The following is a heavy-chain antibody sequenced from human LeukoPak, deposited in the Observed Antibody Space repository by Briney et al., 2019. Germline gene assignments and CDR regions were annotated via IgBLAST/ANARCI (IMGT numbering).Heavy chain of an antibody. Sequence: GGSLRLSCAASGFTFSSYGMHWVRQAPGKGLEWVAFIRADGSNKYYADSVKGRFTISRDNSKNTLYLQMNSLRAEDTALYHCARAGSILWFGEFDYWGQGTLVTVSS. J-gene: IGHJ4*02. CDR1: GFTFSSYG. D-gene: IGHD3-10*01. CDR3: ARAGSILWFGEFDY. CDR2: IRADGSNK. V-gene: IGHV3-30*02.